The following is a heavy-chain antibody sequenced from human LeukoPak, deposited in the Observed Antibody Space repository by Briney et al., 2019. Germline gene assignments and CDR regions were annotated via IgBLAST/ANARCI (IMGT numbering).Heavy chain of an antibody. CDR2: INHSGST. CDR1: GGSFSGYY. Sequence: PSETLSLTCAVYGGSFSGYYWSWIRQPPGKGLEWIGEINHSGSTNYNPSLKSRVTISVDTSKNQFSLKLSSVAAADTAVYYCARGLRLRIVVVPAAMGDWFDPWGQGTLVTVSS. J-gene: IGHJ5*02. CDR3: ARGLRLRIVVVPAAMGDWFDP. V-gene: IGHV4-34*01. D-gene: IGHD2-2*01.